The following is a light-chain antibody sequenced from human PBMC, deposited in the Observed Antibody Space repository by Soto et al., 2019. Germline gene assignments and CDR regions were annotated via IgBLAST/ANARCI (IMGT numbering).Light chain of an antibody. Sequence: DIVMTQSPDSLAVSLGDRATINCKSSQSVLYSSDNKNYLAWYQYKPGQPPKLLLYWASTRESGVPDRFSGSASGTDFTLTISSLQAEDVAVYYCQQYYSTPRTFGQGTKVEIK. CDR3: QQYYSTPRT. J-gene: IGKJ1*01. CDR2: WAS. CDR1: QSVLYSSDNKNY. V-gene: IGKV4-1*01.